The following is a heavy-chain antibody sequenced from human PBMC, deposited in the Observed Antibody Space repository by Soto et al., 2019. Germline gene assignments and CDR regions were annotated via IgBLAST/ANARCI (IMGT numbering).Heavy chain of an antibody. D-gene: IGHD2-15*01. Sequence: GASVKVSCKASGGTFSSYAISWVRQAPGQGLEWMGGIIPIFGTANYAQKFQGRVTITADESTSTAYMELSSLRSEDTAVYYCASTGEDIVVVVAATGPGDYYYGMVVWGQGTAVNGSS. CDR3: ASTGEDIVVVVAATGPGDYYYGMVV. CDR1: GGTFSSYA. V-gene: IGHV1-69*13. CDR2: IIPIFGTA. J-gene: IGHJ6*02.